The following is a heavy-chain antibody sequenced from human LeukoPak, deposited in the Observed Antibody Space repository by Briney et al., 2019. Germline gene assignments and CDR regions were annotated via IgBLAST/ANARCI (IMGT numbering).Heavy chain of an antibody. CDR3: ARGESERYYDILTGYYNEYNWFDP. V-gene: IGHV4-34*01. Sequence: PSETLSLTCAVYGGSFSGYYWSWIRQPPGKGLEWIGEINHSGSTNYNPSLKSRVTISVDRSKNQFSLKLSSVTAADTAVYYCARGESERYYDILTGYYNEYNWFDPWGQGTLVTVSS. CDR1: GGSFSGYY. D-gene: IGHD3-9*01. J-gene: IGHJ5*02. CDR2: INHSGST.